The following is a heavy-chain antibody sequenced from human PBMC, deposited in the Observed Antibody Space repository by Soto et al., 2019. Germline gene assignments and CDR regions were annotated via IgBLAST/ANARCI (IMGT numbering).Heavy chain of an antibody. Sequence: GGSLRLSRAVSGFTVNNNYMSWVRQAPGKGLEWVSVIYSGGNTDYAESVRGRFTVSRDTSKNTLYLQMNSLRAEDTAIYYCTRDSSYYGAGRGVLDYWGQGTPVTVSS. CDR3: TRDSSYYGAGRGVLDY. D-gene: IGHD3-10*01. V-gene: IGHV3-66*01. CDR2: IYSGGNT. CDR1: GFTVNNNY. J-gene: IGHJ4*02.